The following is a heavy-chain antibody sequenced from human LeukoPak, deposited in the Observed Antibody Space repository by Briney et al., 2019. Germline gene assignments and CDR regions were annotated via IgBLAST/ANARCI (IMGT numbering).Heavy chain of an antibody. V-gene: IGHV1-69*05. Sequence: GASVKVSCNASGGTFSSYAISWVRQAPGQGLEWMGRIIPIFGTANYAQKFQGRVTITTDESTSTAYMELSSLRSEDTAVYYCARCGSIAARANWFDPWGQGTLVTVSS. J-gene: IGHJ5*02. CDR3: ARCGSIAARANWFDP. CDR1: GGTFSSYA. D-gene: IGHD6-6*01. CDR2: IIPIFGTA.